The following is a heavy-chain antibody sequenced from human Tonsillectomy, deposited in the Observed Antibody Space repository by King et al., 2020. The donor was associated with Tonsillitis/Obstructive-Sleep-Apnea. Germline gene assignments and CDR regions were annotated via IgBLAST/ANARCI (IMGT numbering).Heavy chain of an antibody. Sequence: VQLVESGGEVKKPGASVKVSCKASGYTFTNYGISWVRQAPGQGLEWMGWISAYNGNTNYAQKLQGRVTMTTDTSTSTAYMEVRSLRSDDTAVYYCARDSMSHYFDSSAYYTFDYWGQGTLVTVSS. V-gene: IGHV1-18*01. CDR2: ISAYNGNT. D-gene: IGHD3-22*01. J-gene: IGHJ4*02. CDR1: GYTFTNYG. CDR3: ARDSMSHYFDSSAYYTFDY.